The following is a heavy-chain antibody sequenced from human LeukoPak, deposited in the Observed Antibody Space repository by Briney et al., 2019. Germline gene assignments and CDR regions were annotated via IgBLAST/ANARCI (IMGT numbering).Heavy chain of an antibody. Sequence: GGSLRLSCVASGFTFSKYDMSWVPQAPGKGLEWGSDLCDSGDQLYSPDSVRARFTISRENSKNTLYLQVNSLRAEDTALYYCAKEITLTTAYFDYWGQGTLVTVSS. CDR2: LCDSGDQL. CDR3: AKEITLTTAYFDY. J-gene: IGHJ4*02. D-gene: IGHD4-17*01. CDR1: GFTFSKYD. V-gene: IGHV3-23*01.